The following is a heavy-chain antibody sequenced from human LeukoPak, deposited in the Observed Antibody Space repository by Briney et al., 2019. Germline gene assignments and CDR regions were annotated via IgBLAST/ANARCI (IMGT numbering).Heavy chain of an antibody. CDR1: GGSISRGGYS. V-gene: IGHV4-30-2*01. Sequence: SETLSLTCAVSGGSISRGGYSWSWIRQPPGKGLEWIGYIYHSGSTYYNPSLKSRVTISVDRSKNQFSLKLSSVTAANTAVYYCARAGLPPGKEFDPWGQGTLVTVSS. J-gene: IGHJ5*02. CDR3: ARAGLPPGKEFDP. CDR2: IYHSGST. D-gene: IGHD4-11*01.